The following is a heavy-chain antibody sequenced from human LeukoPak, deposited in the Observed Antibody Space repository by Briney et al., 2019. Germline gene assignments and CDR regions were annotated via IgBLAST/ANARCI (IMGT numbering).Heavy chain of an antibody. CDR2: IIPIFGTA. J-gene: IGHJ5*02. V-gene: IGHV1-69*13. CDR1: GGTFSSYA. D-gene: IGHD2-2*01. CDR3: ARDRRCSSTSCYNWFDP. Sequence: ASVKVSCKASGGTFSSYAISWVRQAPGQGLGWMGGIIPIFGTANYAQKFQGRVTITADESTSTAYMELSSLRSEDTAVYYCARDRRCSSTSCYNWFDPWGQGTLVTVSS.